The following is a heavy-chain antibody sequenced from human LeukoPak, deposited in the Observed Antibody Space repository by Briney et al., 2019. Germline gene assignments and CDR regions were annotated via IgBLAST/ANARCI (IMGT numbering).Heavy chain of an antibody. CDR2: IYYSGST. CDR1: GGSISSYY. D-gene: IGHD3-3*01. CDR3: ATSYYDFWSGYMYYYYGMDV. Sequence: SETLSLTCTVSGGSISSYYWSWIRQPPGKGLEWIGYIYYSGSTNYNPSLKSRVTTSVDTSKNQFSLKLSSVTAADTAVYYCATSYYDFWSGYMYYYYGMDVWGQGTTVTVSS. J-gene: IGHJ6*02. V-gene: IGHV4-59*08.